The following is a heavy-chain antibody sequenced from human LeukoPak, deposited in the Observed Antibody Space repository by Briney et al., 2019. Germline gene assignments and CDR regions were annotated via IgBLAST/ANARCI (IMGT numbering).Heavy chain of an antibody. V-gene: IGHV3-23*01. CDR2: ISGSGGST. Sequence: GGSLRLSCAASGFTFSSYAMSWVRQAPGEGLEWVSAISGSGGSTYYADSVKGRFTVSRDNSKNTLYLQMNSLRAEDTAVYCCAKLDGSGSYYSRRDYWGQGTLVTVSS. D-gene: IGHD3-10*01. J-gene: IGHJ4*02. CDR1: GFTFSSYA. CDR3: AKLDGSGSYYSRRDY.